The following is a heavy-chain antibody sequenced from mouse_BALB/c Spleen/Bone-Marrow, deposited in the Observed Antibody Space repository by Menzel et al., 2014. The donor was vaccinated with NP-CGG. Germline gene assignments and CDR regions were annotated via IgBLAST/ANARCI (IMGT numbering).Heavy chain of an antibody. Sequence: EVQLVESGPEVVKPGASLKMSCKASGYTFTNYILHWVKLKPGQGLEWIGYINPYNDGSKYNENFKGKATLTSDKSPSTVYMEFSSLTSEDSAVYYCVRHDYGSSYAMDYWGQGTSVTVSS. CDR3: VRHDYGSSYAMDY. J-gene: IGHJ4*01. CDR2: INPYNDGS. D-gene: IGHD1-1*01. CDR1: GYTFTNYI. V-gene: IGHV1-14*01.